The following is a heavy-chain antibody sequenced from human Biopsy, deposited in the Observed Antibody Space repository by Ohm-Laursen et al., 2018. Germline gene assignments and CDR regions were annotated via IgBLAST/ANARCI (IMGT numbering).Heavy chain of an antibody. V-gene: IGHV3-48*03. CDR1: GFAFTLYE. Sequence: GSLRLSCAASGFAFTLYEMNWVRQAPGKGMEWISYIYGGGSPVSYADSVKGRFTISRGNAQNSLYLHMNSLRAEDTAVYYCARLNSGTYDASDLWGQGTMVIVSS. CDR2: IYGGGSPV. J-gene: IGHJ3*01. D-gene: IGHD1-26*01. CDR3: ARLNSGTYDASDL.